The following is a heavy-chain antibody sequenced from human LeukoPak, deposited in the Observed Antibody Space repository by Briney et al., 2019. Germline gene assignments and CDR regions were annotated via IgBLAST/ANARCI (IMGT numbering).Heavy chain of an antibody. J-gene: IGHJ5*02. CDR3: ARETGDIVLMVYDNWFDP. D-gene: IGHD2-8*01. V-gene: IGHV3-7*01. CDR2: IKQGGSEK. CDR1: GFTFSSYW. Sequence: QPGGSLRLSCAASGFTFSSYWMSWVRQAPGKGLEWVANIKQGGSEKYYVDSVKGRFTISRDNAKNSLYLQMNSLRAEDTAVYYCARETGDIVLMVYDNWFDPWGQGTLVTVSS.